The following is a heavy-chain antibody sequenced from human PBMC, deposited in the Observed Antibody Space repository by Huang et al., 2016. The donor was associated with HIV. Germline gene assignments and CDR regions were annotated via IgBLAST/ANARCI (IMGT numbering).Heavy chain of an antibody. Sequence: QVQLVQSGAEVKKPGASVKVSCKASGYSFTTYALHWVRQAPGHRLEWMGWINPGNGNTNDSQKFQDRVTITRDTSASTVYMEVSSLTFEDTAVYYCAREFVIFGAPLWPAYWGQGTLISVSS. J-gene: IGHJ4*02. V-gene: IGHV1-3*01. CDR2: INPGNGNT. CDR3: AREFVIFGAPLWPAY. D-gene: IGHD2-21*01. CDR1: GYSFTTYA.